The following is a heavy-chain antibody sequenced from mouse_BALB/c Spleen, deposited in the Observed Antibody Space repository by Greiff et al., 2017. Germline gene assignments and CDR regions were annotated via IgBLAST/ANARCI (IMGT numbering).Heavy chain of an antibody. CDR2: INPSNGRT. J-gene: IGHJ2*01. CDR1: GYTFTSYW. D-gene: IGHD2-13*01. V-gene: IGHV1S81*02. CDR3: ARHRLGYFDY. Sequence: VQLQQSGAELVKPGASVKLSCKASGYTFTSYWMHWVKQRPGQGLEWIGEINPSNGRTNYNEKFKSKATLTVDKSSSTAYMQLSSLTSEDSAVYYCARHRLGYFDYWGQGTTLTVSS.